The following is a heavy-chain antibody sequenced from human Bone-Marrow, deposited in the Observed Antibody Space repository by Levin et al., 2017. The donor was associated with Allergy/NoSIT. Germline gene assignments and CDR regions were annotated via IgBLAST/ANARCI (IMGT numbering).Heavy chain of an antibody. CDR1: GGTFSSYA. CDR3: ASVASYGPPKDAFDI. V-gene: IGHV1-69*04. Sequence: KISCKASGGTFSSYAISWVRQAPGQGLEWMGRIIPILGIANYAQKFQGRVTITADKSTSTAYMELSSLRSEDTAVYYCASVASYGPPKDAFDIWGQGTMVTVSS. D-gene: IGHD5-18*01. CDR2: IIPILGIA. J-gene: IGHJ3*02.